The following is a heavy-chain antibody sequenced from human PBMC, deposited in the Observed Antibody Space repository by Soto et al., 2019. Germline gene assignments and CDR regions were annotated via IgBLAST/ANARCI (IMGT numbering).Heavy chain of an antibody. Sequence: SETLSLTCTVSGGSITSSSYYWGWIRQPPGKGLEWIGGIYYSGRSYYNPSLKSRVTMSVDTSKNQFSLTLNSVTAADAAVYYCARHGSYWGQGTLVTVSS. CDR3: ARHGSY. CDR1: GGSITSSSYY. J-gene: IGHJ4*02. CDR2: IYYSGRS. V-gene: IGHV4-39*01.